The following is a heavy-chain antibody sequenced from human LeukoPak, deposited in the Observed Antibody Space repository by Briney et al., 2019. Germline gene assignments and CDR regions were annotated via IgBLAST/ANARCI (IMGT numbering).Heavy chain of an antibody. J-gene: IGHJ3*02. Sequence: SETLSLTCTVSGASIRSHYWSWIRQPPGKGLEWIGYIYYSGSTNYNPSLKSRVTISVDTSKNQFSLRLSSVTAADTAVYYCASRTYYDILTGYQPDAFDIWGQGTMVTVSS. D-gene: IGHD3-9*01. CDR3: ASRTYYDILTGYQPDAFDI. V-gene: IGHV4-59*08. CDR2: IYYSGST. CDR1: GASIRSHY.